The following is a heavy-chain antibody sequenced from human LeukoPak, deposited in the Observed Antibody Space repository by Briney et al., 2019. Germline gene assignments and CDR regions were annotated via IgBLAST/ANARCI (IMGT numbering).Heavy chain of an antibody. J-gene: IGHJ4*02. Sequence: TGGSLRLSCAASGFTFSTYGMHWPRQAPGKGREGVAVVSYDPSSTYYVDSVKGRFTISRDNSKNTLYLQMNSLRSDDTAVYYCAKDRRGASGWDCFDYWGQGTLVIVSS. V-gene: IGHV3-30*18. CDR2: VSYDPSST. D-gene: IGHD6-19*01. CDR1: GFTFSTYG. CDR3: AKDRRGASGWDCFDY.